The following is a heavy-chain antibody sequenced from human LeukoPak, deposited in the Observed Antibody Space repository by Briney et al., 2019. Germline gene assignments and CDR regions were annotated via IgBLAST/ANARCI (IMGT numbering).Heavy chain of an antibody. J-gene: IGHJ6*03. CDR1: GGSFSGYY. CDR2: INHSGST. CDR3: ARGRTTNYYYYYYYMDV. V-gene: IGHV4-34*01. D-gene: IGHD1-1*01. Sequence: PSETLSLTCAVYGGSFSGYYWSWIRQPPGKGLEWIAEINHSGSTNYNPSLKSRVTISVDTSKNQFSLKLSSVTAADTAVYYCARGRTTNYYYYYYYMDVWGKGTTVTVSS.